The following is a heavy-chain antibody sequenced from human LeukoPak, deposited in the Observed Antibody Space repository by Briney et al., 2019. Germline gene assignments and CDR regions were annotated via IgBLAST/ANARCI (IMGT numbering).Heavy chain of an antibody. V-gene: IGHV1-2*02. Sequence: ASVKVSYKASGHTFSVYYIHWVRQAPGQGLEWMGWINPNSGDTHYTQKFQGSVTMPRDTSINTAYMEVSSLRSDDTAVYYCARADSNSGRSFDHWGQGTLVTVSS. D-gene: IGHD3-10*01. CDR2: INPNSGDT. CDR3: ARADSNSGRSFDH. J-gene: IGHJ4*02. CDR1: GHTFSVYY.